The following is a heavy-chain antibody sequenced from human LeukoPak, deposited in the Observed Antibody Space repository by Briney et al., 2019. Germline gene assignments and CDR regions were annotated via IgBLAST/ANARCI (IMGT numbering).Heavy chain of an antibody. CDR2: ISGSGGTT. Sequence: PGGSLRLSCAASGFTFSSYSMSWVRQAPGKGLEWVSVISGSGGTTYYADSVKGRFTISRDNSMNTLYLQMNSLRAEDTAVYYCARAAMVRGVDYFDYWGQGTLVTVSS. CDR1: GFTFSSYS. J-gene: IGHJ4*02. V-gene: IGHV3-23*01. D-gene: IGHD3-10*01. CDR3: ARAAMVRGVDYFDY.